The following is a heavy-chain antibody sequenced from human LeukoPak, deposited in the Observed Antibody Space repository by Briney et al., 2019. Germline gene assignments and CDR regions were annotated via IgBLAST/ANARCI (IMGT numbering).Heavy chain of an antibody. V-gene: IGHV4-34*01. D-gene: IGHD3-10*01. CDR3: AREVSGYGGYFDY. CDR1: GGSFSGYY. J-gene: IGHJ4*02. Sequence: SETLSLTCAVYGGSFSGYYWSWIRQPPGKGLDWIGEINHSGSTNYNPSLKSRVTISVDTSKNQFSLKLSSVTAAHTAVYYCAREVSGYGGYFDYWGQGTLVTVSS. CDR2: INHSGST.